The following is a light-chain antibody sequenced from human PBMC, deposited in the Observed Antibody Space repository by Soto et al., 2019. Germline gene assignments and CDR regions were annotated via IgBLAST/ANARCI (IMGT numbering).Light chain of an antibody. J-gene: IGLJ2*01. V-gene: IGLV1-44*01. Sequence: QSALTQPPSASGTHGQRVTISCSEGTSNIGSYTVSWYQQLPGTAPKLLIYTTNQRPSGVPDRFSGSKSGTSASLSISGLQSEDEADYYCAAWDDSLNGPVFGGGTKVTVL. CDR3: AAWDDSLNGPV. CDR1: TSNIGSYT. CDR2: TTN.